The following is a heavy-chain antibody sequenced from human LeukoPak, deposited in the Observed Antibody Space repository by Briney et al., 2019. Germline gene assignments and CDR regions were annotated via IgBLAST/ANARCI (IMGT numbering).Heavy chain of an antibody. Sequence: PSETLSLTCTVSGYSISSGYYWGWIRQPPGKGLEWIGSIYHSGSTYYNPSLKSRVTISLDTSRNQFSLKLNSVTAADTAVYYCAKSNGYGLVDIWGQGTMVTVSS. CDR1: GYSISSGYY. CDR3: AKSNGYGLVDI. J-gene: IGHJ3*02. CDR2: IYHSGST. D-gene: IGHD3-10*01. V-gene: IGHV4-38-2*02.